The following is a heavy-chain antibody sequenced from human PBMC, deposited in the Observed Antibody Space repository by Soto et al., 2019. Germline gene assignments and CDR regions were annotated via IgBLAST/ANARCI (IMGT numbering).Heavy chain of an antibody. J-gene: IGHJ4*02. CDR3: AKEDFWSDYYDY. CDR2: ISYDGSNK. Sequence: GGSLRLSCAASGFTFSSYGMHWVRQAPGKGLERVAVISYDGSNKYYADSVKGRFTIARDNSKNTLYLQMNSLRAEDTAVYYCAKEDFWSDYYDYWDQGTLVTVSS. D-gene: IGHD3-3*01. V-gene: IGHV3-30*18. CDR1: GFTFSSYG.